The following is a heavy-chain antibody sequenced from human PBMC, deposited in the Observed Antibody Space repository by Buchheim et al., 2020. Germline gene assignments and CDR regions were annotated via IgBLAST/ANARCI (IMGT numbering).Heavy chain of an antibody. CDR1: GFTFSSYA. J-gene: IGHJ6*02. Sequence: QVPLVESGGGVVQPGRSLRLSCAASGFTFSSYAMHWVRQAPGKGLEWVAVISYDGSNKYYADSVKGRFTISRDNSKNTLYLQMNSLRAEDTAVYYCARDSKDIVVVVAATSNYYYGMDVWGQGTT. D-gene: IGHD2-15*01. CDR2: ISYDGSNK. CDR3: ARDSKDIVVVVAATSNYYYGMDV. V-gene: IGHV3-30*04.